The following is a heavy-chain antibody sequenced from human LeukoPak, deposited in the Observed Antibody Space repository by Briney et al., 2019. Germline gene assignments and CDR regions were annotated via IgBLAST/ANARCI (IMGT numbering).Heavy chain of an antibody. CDR1: GYIFASYR. D-gene: IGHD1-26*01. V-gene: IGHV1-18*01. CDR2: ISGYNGDT. CDR3: ERFQDSDKLRYYYQYGMDV. Sequence: ASVKVSCKASGYIFASYRISWVRQAPGQGREGMGWISGYNGDTNYAQKLQGRVTMTTDTSTSTAYMELRSLRSDDTAVYYCERFQDSDKLRYYYQYGMDVWGQGTTVTVSS. J-gene: IGHJ6*02.